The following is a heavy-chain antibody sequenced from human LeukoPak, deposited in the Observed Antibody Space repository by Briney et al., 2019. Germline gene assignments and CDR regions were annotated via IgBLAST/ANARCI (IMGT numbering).Heavy chain of an antibody. CDR2: IYPGDSDT. Sequence: GESLKISCKGSGYSFTSYWIGWVRQMPGKGLEWMGIIYPGDSDTRYSPSFQGQVTISADKSISTAYLQWSSLKASDTAMYYCARALHDYGDTTAPFDYWGQGTLVTVSS. CDR1: GYSFTSYW. D-gene: IGHD4-17*01. J-gene: IGHJ4*02. V-gene: IGHV5-51*01. CDR3: ARALHDYGDTTAPFDY.